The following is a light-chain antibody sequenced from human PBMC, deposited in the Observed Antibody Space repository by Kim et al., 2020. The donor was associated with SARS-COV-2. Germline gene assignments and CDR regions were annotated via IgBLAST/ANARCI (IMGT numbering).Light chain of an antibody. V-gene: IGLV3-19*01. CDR1: SLRSYY. Sequence: SSELTQDPAVSVALGQTVRITCQGDSLRSYYASWYQQKPGQAPVLVIYGKNNRPSGIPDRFSCSSSGNTASLTITGAQAEDEADYYCNSRDSSGNHSWVF. CDR2: GKN. CDR3: NSRDSSGNHSWV. J-gene: IGLJ3*02.